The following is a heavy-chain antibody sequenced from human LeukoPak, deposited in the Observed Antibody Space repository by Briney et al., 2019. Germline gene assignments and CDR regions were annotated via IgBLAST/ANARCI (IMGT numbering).Heavy chain of an antibody. Sequence: ASVKVSCKASGYTFTSYGISWVRQAPGHGLEWMGWISGYNGNPNYAQKLQGRVTMTTDTSTSTAYMELRSLRADDTAVYYCGRSYSSSHPDWFDPWGQGTLVTVSS. CDR1: GYTFTSYG. V-gene: IGHV1-18*01. CDR3: GRSYSSSHPDWFDP. J-gene: IGHJ5*02. CDR2: ISGYNGNP. D-gene: IGHD6-6*01.